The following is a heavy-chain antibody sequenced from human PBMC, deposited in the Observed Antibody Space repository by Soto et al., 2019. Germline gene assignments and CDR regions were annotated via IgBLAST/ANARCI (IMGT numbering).Heavy chain of an antibody. V-gene: IGHV3-21*01. CDR2: ISSSSSYI. Sequence: VGSLRLSCAASGFTFSSYSMNWVRQAPGKGLEWVSSISSSSSYIYYADSVKGRFTISRDNAKNSLYLQMNSLRAEDTAVYYCAREITGGMDVWGQGTTVTVSS. CDR1: GFTFSSYS. J-gene: IGHJ6*02. D-gene: IGHD3-16*01. CDR3: AREITGGMDV.